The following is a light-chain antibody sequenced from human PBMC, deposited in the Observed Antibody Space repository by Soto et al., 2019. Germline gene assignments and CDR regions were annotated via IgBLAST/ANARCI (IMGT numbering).Light chain of an antibody. CDR2: DAY. CDR1: QSVSSY. Sequence: EIVLTQSPATLSLSPGERATLSCRASQSVSSYLAWYQQKPGQAPRLLIYDAYNRAPGIPARFSGSGSGTDFTLTISSLEPEDFAVYYCQQRSNWPPEITFGPGTKVDIK. V-gene: IGKV3-11*01. CDR3: QQRSNWPPEIT. J-gene: IGKJ3*01.